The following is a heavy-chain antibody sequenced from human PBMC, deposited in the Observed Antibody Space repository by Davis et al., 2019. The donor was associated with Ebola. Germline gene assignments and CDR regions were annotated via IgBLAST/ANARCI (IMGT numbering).Heavy chain of an antibody. CDR3: ARDLGDGYNLYWFDP. Sequence: ASVKVSCKASGGTFSSYAISWVRQAPGQGLEWMGWISAYNGNTNYAQKLQGRVTMTTDTSTSTAYMELSSLRSEDTAVYYCARDLGDGYNLYWFDPWGQGTLVTVSS. J-gene: IGHJ5*02. CDR2: ISAYNGNT. V-gene: IGHV1-18*01. D-gene: IGHD5-24*01. CDR1: GGTFSSYA.